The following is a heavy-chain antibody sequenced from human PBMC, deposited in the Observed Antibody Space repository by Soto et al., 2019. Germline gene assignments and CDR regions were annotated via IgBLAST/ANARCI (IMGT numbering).Heavy chain of an antibody. J-gene: IGHJ4*02. V-gene: IGHV4-59*01. D-gene: IGHD6-19*01. CDR2: IYYSGST. CDR3: ARVGGSGWNFDS. Sequence: SETLSLTCTVSGGSISSYYWSWIRQPPGKGLEWIGYIYYSGSTNYNPSLKSRVTISVDTSKNQFSLKLNSMTAADTAIYYCARVGGSGWNFDSWGQGILVTV. CDR1: GGSISSYY.